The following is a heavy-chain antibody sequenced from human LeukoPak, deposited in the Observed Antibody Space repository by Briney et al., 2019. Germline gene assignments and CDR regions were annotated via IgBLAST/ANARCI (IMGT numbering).Heavy chain of an antibody. D-gene: IGHD4-17*01. CDR1: GYTFTGYY. V-gene: IGHV1-2*06. CDR3: AREPTVTTPPYYYYYGMDV. CDR2: INPNSGGT. Sequence: ASVKVSCKASGYTFTGYYMHWVRQAPGQGLEWMGRINPNSGGTNYAQKFQGRVTMTRDTSISTAYMELSRLRSDDTAVYYCAREPTVTTPPYYYYYGMDVWGQGTTVTVSS. J-gene: IGHJ6*02.